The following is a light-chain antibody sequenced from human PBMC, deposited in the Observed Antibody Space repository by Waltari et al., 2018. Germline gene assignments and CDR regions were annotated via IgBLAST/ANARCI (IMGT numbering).Light chain of an antibody. CDR1: NTVSKG. V-gene: IGLV3-21*02. CDR2: DDS. Sequence: SYVLPQPPSLSVAPGQTARLTCGGNNTVSKGLTWYQQKSGQAPVLVVYDDSDRPSGIPERFSGSSSGNTATLTISRVEAGDEADYYCQVWDSSSDQGVFGGGTKLTVL. J-gene: IGLJ3*02. CDR3: QVWDSSSDQGV.